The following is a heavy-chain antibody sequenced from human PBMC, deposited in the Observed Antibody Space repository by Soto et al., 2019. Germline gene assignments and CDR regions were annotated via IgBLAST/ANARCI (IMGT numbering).Heavy chain of an antibody. CDR3: ARGLGTVVITWGDAFDI. J-gene: IGHJ3*02. D-gene: IGHD2-15*01. CDR2: IWYDGSNK. CDR1: GFTFSSYG. V-gene: IGHV3-33*01. Sequence: QVQLVESGGGVVQPGRSLRLSCAASGFTFSSYGMHWVRQAPGKGLEWVAVIWYDGSNKYYADSVKGRFTISRDNSKNTLYLQMNSLRAEDTAVYYCARGLGTVVITWGDAFDIWGQGTMVTVSS.